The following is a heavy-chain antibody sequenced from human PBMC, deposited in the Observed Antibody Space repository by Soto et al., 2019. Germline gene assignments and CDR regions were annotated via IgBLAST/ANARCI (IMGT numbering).Heavy chain of an antibody. CDR3: AKTPWEKYYSSWFDC. V-gene: IGHV3-30*18. CDR1: GFTFNSYG. CDR2: ISHDGTNK. D-gene: IGHD1-26*01. J-gene: IGHJ4*02. Sequence: QVQLVESGGGVVQPGRSLRLSCAASGFTFNSYGMHWVRQAPGKGLEWVASISHDGTNKYYVDSVKGRFTISRDNSKSMRYLQMNSLRAEDTAVYYCAKTPWEKYYSSWFDCWGQGTLVTVSS.